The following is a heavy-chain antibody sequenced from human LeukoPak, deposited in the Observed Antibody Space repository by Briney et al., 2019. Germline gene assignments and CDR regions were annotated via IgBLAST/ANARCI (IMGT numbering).Heavy chain of an antibody. D-gene: IGHD1-26*01. Sequence: GGSLRLSCAASGIAVIGNYMSWVRQPPGKGLEWVSFISTNTDTFYADSVRGRFTLSRDNSKNTLFLQMNSLRDEDSAVYYCAIAQSWDELFDSWGQGTLVTVPS. J-gene: IGHJ4*02. CDR2: ISTNTDT. V-gene: IGHV3-53*01. CDR1: GIAVIGNY. CDR3: AIAQSWDELFDS.